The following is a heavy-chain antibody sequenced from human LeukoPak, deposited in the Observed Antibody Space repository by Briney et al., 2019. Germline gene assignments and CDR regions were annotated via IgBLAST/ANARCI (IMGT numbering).Heavy chain of an antibody. V-gene: IGHV5-51*01. D-gene: IGHD2-2*01. Sequence: GESLKISCKGSGYSFISYWIGWVRQMPGKGLEWVGIIYPDDSDTRYSPSFQGQVTISADKSISTAYLQWSSLKASDTAMYYCASRCSTISCPFDYWGQGTLVTVSS. CDR2: IYPDDSDT. CDR1: GYSFISYW. CDR3: ASRCSTISCPFDY. J-gene: IGHJ4*02.